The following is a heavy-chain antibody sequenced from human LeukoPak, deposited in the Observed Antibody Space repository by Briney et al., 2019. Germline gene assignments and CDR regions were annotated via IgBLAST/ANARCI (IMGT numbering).Heavy chain of an antibody. CDR3: AREGPELRNWFDP. V-gene: IGHV6-1*01. Sequence: SQTLSLTCAISGDSVSSNSAAWSWIRQSPSRGFEWLGRTYYRSKWYNDYAVSVKSRITINPDTSKNQFSLQLNSVTPEDTAVYYCAREGPELRNWFDPWGQGTLVTVSS. D-gene: IGHD1-14*01. J-gene: IGHJ5*02. CDR1: GDSVSSNSAA. CDR2: TYYRSKWYN.